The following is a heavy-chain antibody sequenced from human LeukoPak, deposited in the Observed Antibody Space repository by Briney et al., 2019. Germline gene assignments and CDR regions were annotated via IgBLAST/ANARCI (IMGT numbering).Heavy chain of an antibody. CDR3: ARDRFLGRGYTYGLFDY. CDR1: GYTFTSYD. V-gene: IGHV1-8*01. J-gene: IGHJ4*02. Sequence: GASVKVSCKASGYTFTSYDINWVRQATGQGLEWMGWMNPNSGNTGYAQKFQGRVTMTRNTSISTAYMELSSLRSEDTAVYYCARDRFLGRGYTYGLFDYWGQGTLVTVSS. CDR2: MNPNSGNT. D-gene: IGHD5-18*01.